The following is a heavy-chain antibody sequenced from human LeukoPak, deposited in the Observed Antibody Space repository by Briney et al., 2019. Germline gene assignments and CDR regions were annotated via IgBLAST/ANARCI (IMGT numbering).Heavy chain of an antibody. CDR3: ARAQWLAFDY. V-gene: IGHV3-74*01. CDR1: GFTFSSYW. CDR2: INSDGSST. Sequence: PGGSLRLSCAASGFTFSSYWMFWVRQAPGKGLVWVSYINSDGSSTSYADSVEGRFTISRDNAKNTLYLQMNSLRAEDTAVYYCARAQWLAFDYWGQGALLTVSS. J-gene: IGHJ4*02. D-gene: IGHD6-19*01.